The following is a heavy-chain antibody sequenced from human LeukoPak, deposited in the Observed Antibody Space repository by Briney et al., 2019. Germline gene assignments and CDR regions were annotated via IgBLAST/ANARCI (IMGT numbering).Heavy chain of an antibody. CDR2: IYYSGST. D-gene: IGHD1-26*01. V-gene: IGHV4-59*01. CDR3: ARVVGANYYYYGMDV. J-gene: IGHJ6*02. CDR1: GGSISSYY. Sequence: SETLSLTCTVSGGSISSYYWSWIRQPPGKGLEWIGYIYYSGSTNYNPSLKSRVTISVDTSKNQFSLKLSSVTAADTAVYYCARVVGANYYYYGMDVWGQGTTATVSS.